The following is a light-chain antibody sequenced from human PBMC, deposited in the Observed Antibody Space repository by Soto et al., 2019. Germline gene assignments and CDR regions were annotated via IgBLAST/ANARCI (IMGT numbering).Light chain of an antibody. CDR1: QSVSCS. Sequence: EIVLTQSPATLSLSPGERATLSCSASQSVSCSLAWYQQKPGQAPRLLIYDASNRATGIPARFSGSGSGTDFTLTISSLEPEDVAVYYCQQRSNWPRAFGGGTKVEIK. J-gene: IGKJ4*01. V-gene: IGKV3-11*01. CDR2: DAS. CDR3: QQRSNWPRA.